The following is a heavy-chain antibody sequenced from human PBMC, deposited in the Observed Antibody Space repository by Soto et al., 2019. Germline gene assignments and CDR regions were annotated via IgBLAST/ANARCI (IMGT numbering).Heavy chain of an antibody. Sequence: QVQLQESGSGLVKPSQSLSLTCTVSGVSLNTADTWWSWIRQSPGKGLEFIGYSHSGGSTSYDASLRSRVIISADTSNSQFSLKLSSVTVAYTAVYFCVRSRQMESGNDYGLDVWGQGTTVTVSS. D-gene: IGHD1-1*01. J-gene: IGHJ6*02. V-gene: IGHV4-30-4*01. CDR3: VRSRQMESGNDYGLDV. CDR1: GVSLNTADTW. CDR2: SHSGGST.